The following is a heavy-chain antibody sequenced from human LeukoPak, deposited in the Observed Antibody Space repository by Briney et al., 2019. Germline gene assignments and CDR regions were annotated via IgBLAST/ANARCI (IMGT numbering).Heavy chain of an antibody. CDR3: ARGPPAENFIAF. V-gene: IGHV3-53*01. J-gene: IGHJ4*02. CDR1: GFTVSHNY. CDR2: IHSGGSS. D-gene: IGHD2-2*01. Sequence: PGGSLRLSCTASGFTVSHNYMHWVRQAPGKGLEWVSVIHSGGSSYHADSVKGRFTISRDNSKNTVFLQLNSLRAEDTAVYYCARGPPAENFIAFGGREPLVTVSS.